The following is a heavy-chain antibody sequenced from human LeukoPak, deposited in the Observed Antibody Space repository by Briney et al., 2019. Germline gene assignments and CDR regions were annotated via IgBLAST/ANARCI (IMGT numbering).Heavy chain of an antibody. J-gene: IGHJ4*02. Sequence: ASVEVSCKASGHSLSNFDINWVRQATGQGLEWMGWVNLNSGNTGYAARFQGRVTMTRNTPTTTAYMELSSLRPEDTAVYYCARGPEVWGFREGDNWGQGSLVTVSS. V-gene: IGHV1-8*01. CDR1: GHSLSNFD. CDR3: ARGPEVWGFREGDN. CDR2: VNLNSGNT. D-gene: IGHD3-16*01.